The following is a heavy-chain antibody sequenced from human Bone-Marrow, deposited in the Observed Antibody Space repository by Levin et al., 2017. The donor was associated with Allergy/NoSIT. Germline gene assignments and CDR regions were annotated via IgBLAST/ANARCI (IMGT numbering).Heavy chain of an antibody. J-gene: IGHJ3*02. CDR2: TNWNGGSI. CDR1: GFSFDDCG. Sequence: GGSLRLSCAGSGFSFDDCGLHWVRQAPGKGLEWVSGTNWNGGSIGYADSVKGRFTFSRDNARNSLDLQMSSLRVEETALYYCAKDISPPGSSWYGYAFDIWGQGTLVTVSS. CDR3: AKDISPPGSSWYGYAFDI. V-gene: IGHV3-9*01. D-gene: IGHD6-13*01.